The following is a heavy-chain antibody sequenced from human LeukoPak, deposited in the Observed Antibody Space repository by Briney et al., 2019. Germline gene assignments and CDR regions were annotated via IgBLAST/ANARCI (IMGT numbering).Heavy chain of an antibody. CDR1: GGSISSYY. Sequence: PSETLSLTCTVSGGSISSYYWSWIRQPPGKGLEWIGYIYYSGSTNYNPSLKSRVTISVDTSKNQFSLKLSSVTAADTAVYYCARVLHDYGDYDVRIGAFDIWGQGTMVTVSS. D-gene: IGHD4-17*01. J-gene: IGHJ3*02. CDR2: IYYSGST. CDR3: ARVLHDYGDYDVRIGAFDI. V-gene: IGHV4-59*01.